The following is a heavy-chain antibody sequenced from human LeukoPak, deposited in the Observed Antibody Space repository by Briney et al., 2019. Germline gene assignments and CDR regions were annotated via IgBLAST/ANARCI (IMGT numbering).Heavy chain of an antibody. J-gene: IGHJ3*01. CDR2: IYYSGST. CDR3: ASPGLGAFDG. Sequence: SETLSLTCTVSGASMSSSDYFWAWIRQPPGKGLEWIGSIYYSGSTSYNASLKSRVTISVDTSKTQFSLKLTSVTAADTAVYYCASPGLGAFDGWGQGTMVTVSS. D-gene: IGHD3-10*01. V-gene: IGHV4-39*01. CDR1: GASMSSSDYF.